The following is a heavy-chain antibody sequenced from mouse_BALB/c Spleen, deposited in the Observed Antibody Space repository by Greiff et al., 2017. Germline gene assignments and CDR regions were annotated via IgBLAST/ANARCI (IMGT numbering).Heavy chain of an antibody. CDR1: GFNIKDYY. CDR2: IDPENGNT. Sequence: EVQLQQSGAELVRPGALVKLSCKASGFNIKDYYMHWVKQRPEQGLEWIGWIDPENGNTIYDPKFQGKASITADTSSNTAYLQLSSLTSEDTAVYYCARGGGNYLYYYAMDYWGQGTSVTVSS. J-gene: IGHJ4*01. D-gene: IGHD2-1*01. CDR3: ARGGGNYLYYYAMDY. V-gene: IGHV14-1*02.